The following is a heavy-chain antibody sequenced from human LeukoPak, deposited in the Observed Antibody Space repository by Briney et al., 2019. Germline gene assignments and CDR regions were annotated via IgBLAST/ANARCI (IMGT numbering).Heavy chain of an antibody. D-gene: IGHD6-25*01. CDR3: AKEVKAATNWFDP. V-gene: IGHV3-23*01. CDR2: ISFSGTNT. CDR1: GFTFSSYA. Sequence: GGSLRLSCAAPGFTFSSYAMSWVRQAPGKGLEWVSVISFSGTNTYYADSVKGRFTISRDNLKNTLYLQMNSLGAGDTAVYFCAKEVKAATNWFDPWGQGTLVTVSS. J-gene: IGHJ5*02.